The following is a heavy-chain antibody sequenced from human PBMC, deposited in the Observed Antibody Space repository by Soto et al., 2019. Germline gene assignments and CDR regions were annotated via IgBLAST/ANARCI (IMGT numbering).Heavy chain of an antibody. CDR2: IYYSGST. Sequence: SETLSLTCTVSGGSISSGGYYWSWIRQHPGKGLEWIGYIYYSGSTYYNPSLKSRVTISVDTSKNQFSLKLSSVTAADTAVYYCARELRFGEDYYGMDVWGQGTTVTVSS. J-gene: IGHJ6*02. CDR1: GGSISSGGYY. CDR3: ARELRFGEDYYGMDV. D-gene: IGHD3-10*01. V-gene: IGHV4-31*03.